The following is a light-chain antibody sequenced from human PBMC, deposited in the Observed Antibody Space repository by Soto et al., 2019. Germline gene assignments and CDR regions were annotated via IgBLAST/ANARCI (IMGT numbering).Light chain of an antibody. CDR1: QSVSTN. CDR2: GAS. J-gene: IGKJ1*01. CDR3: HQYNNWPPWT. Sequence: TQSPGTLSLSPGERATLSCRASQSVSTNLAWYQQKPGEAPRLLIYGASTRATGIPARFSGSGSGTEFTLTISSLQSEDFAFYYCHQYNNWPPWTFGQGTKVDIK. V-gene: IGKV3-15*01.